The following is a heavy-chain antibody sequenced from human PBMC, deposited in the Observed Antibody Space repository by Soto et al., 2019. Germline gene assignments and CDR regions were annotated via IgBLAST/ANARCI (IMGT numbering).Heavy chain of an antibody. D-gene: IGHD3-22*01. Sequence: ASVKVSCKASGYTFTSYDINWVRQATGQGLEWMGWMNPNSGNTGYAQKFQGRVTMTRNTSISTAYMELSSLRSEDTAVYYCARPFTADYYDSSGHPVEAFDIWGQ. J-gene: IGHJ3*02. V-gene: IGHV1-8*01. CDR3: ARPFTADYYDSSGHPVEAFDI. CDR2: MNPNSGNT. CDR1: GYTFTSYD.